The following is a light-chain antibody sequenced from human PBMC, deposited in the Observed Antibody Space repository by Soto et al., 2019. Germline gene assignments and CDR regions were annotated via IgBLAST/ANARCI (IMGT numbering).Light chain of an antibody. CDR1: QSISSY. J-gene: IGKJ3*01. CDR3: QKSFSTPPST. Sequence: DIQMTQSPSSLSVSVGDRVTITCRASQSISSYLNWYQQKPAKAPKLLIYAASSLPSGVPSIVSGSLSVTAFALTISSLQPEDFATYYRQKSFSTPPSTIGPGTKVD. V-gene: IGKV1-39*01. CDR2: AAS.